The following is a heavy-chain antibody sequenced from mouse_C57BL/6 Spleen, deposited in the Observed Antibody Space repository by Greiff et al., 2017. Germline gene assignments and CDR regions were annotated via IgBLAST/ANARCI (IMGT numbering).Heavy chain of an antibody. Sequence: VQLQHPGAELVKPGASVKMSCKASGYTFTSYWITWVKQRPGQGLEWIGDIYPGSGSTNYNEKFKSKATLTVDTSSSTAYMQLSSLTSEDSAVYYCARRNGRYFDVWGTGTTVTVSS. CDR1: GYTFTSYW. J-gene: IGHJ1*03. CDR3: ARRNGRYFDV. V-gene: IGHV1-55*01. CDR2: IYPGSGST.